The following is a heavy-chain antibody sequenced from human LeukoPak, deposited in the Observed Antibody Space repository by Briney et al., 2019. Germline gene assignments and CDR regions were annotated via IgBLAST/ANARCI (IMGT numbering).Heavy chain of an antibody. CDR2: IIPIFGTA. D-gene: IGHD3-22*01. CDR3: ARDRLDYDSSHYYYYMDV. Sequence: GASVKVSCKASGGTFSSYAISWVRQAPGQGLEWMGGIIPIFGTANYAQKFQGRVTITADESTSTAYMELSSLRSDDTAVYYCARDRLDYDSSHYYYYMDVWGKGTTVTVSS. V-gene: IGHV1-69*13. CDR1: GGTFSSYA. J-gene: IGHJ6*03.